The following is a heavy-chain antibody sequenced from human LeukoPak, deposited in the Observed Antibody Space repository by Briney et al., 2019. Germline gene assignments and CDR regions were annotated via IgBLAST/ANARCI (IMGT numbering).Heavy chain of an antibody. CDR3: ARTNTYYYDSSGYYHQDPFDY. V-gene: IGHV1-2*02. D-gene: IGHD3-22*01. CDR2: INPNSSGT. Sequence: ASVKVSCKASGYTFTGYYMHWVRQAPGQGLEWMGWINPNSSGTNYAQKFQGRVTMTRDTSISTAYMELSRLRCDDTAVYYCARTNTYYYDSSGYYHQDPFDYWGQGILVTVSS. J-gene: IGHJ4*02. CDR1: GYTFTGYY.